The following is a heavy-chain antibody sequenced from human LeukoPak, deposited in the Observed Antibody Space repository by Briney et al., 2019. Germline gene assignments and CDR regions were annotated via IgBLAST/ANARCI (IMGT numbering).Heavy chain of an antibody. V-gene: IGHV3-30*18. CDR2: VSYDGSNK. CDR1: GFTFSSYG. J-gene: IGHJ4*02. CDR3: AKTDRIEILFDY. Sequence: QTGGSLRLSCAASGFTFSSYGMHWVRQAPGKGLEWVAVVSYDGSNKYYADSVKGRFTISRDNSKNTLYLQMNSLRAEDTAVYYCAKTDRIEILFDYWGQGTLVTVSS.